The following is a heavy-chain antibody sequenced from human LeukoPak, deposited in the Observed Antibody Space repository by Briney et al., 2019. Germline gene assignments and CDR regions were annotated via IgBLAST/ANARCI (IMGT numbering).Heavy chain of an antibody. J-gene: IGHJ6*03. CDR2: INHNGNT. CDR3: ARWPRERNRITVTNYYYYMDV. CDR1: GVSFSGYY. V-gene: IGHV4-34*01. Sequence: SETLSLTCTVYGVSFSGYYWSWIRQPPGKGLEWIGEINHNGNTNYNPSLKSRVTISVDTSKNQFSLKVSSVTAADSAVYYCARWPRERNRITVTNYYYYMDVWGKGTTVTISS. D-gene: IGHD1-14*01.